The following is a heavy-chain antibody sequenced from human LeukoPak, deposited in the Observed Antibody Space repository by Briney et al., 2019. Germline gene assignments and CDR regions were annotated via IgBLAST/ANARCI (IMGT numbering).Heavy chain of an antibody. CDR1: GYSISSGYY. CDR3: ARGRVQLWLYRSWFDP. J-gene: IGHJ5*02. CDR2: IYHSGST. V-gene: IGHV4-38-2*02. Sequence: SETLSLTCTVSGYSISSGYYWGWIRQPPGKGLEWIGSIYHSGSTYYNPSLKSRVTISVDTSKNQFSLKLSSVTAADTAVYYCARGRVQLWLYRSWFDPWGQGTLVTVSS. D-gene: IGHD5-18*01.